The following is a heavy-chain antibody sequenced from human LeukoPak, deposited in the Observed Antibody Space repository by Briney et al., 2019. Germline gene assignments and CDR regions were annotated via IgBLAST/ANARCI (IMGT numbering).Heavy chain of an antibody. CDR2: INPKSGGT. CDR3: ARDLAYYTSGYCDY. D-gene: IGHD3-10*01. V-gene: IGHV1-2*02. CDR1: GYTFTGYY. Sequence: ASVKVSCKASGYTFTGYYMHLVRQAPGQGLEWMGWINPKSGGTNYAQKFQGRVTMTRDTSISTAYMEVSRLRSDDTAVYYCARDLAYYTSGYCDYWGQGTLVTVSS. J-gene: IGHJ4*02.